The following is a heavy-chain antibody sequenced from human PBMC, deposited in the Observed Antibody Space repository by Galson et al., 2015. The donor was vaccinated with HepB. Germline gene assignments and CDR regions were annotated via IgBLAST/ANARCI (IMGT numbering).Heavy chain of an antibody. V-gene: IGHV3-21*01. CDR1: GFTFSSYS. CDR3: ARAPERWLQYDAFDI. D-gene: IGHD5-24*01. J-gene: IGHJ3*02. Sequence: SLRLSCAASGFTFSSYSMNWVRQAPGKGLEWVSSISSSSSYIYYADSVKGRFTISRDNAKNSLYLQMNSLRAEDTAVYYCARAPERWLQYDAFDIWGQGTMVTVSS. CDR2: ISSSSSYI.